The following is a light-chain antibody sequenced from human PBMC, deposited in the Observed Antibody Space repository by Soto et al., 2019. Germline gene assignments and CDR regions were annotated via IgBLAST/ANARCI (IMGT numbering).Light chain of an antibody. V-gene: IGKV3-15*01. CDR1: QSVGSN. Sequence: IGMTQSPAALSVSPGERVTLSCRARQSVGSNLAWYQQKPGQAPRLLIYGASTRATGIPARFSGSGSETEFTLTISSLQAEDSAVYFCQQYNNWPTWTFGQGTKVDIK. CDR3: QQYNNWPTWT. J-gene: IGKJ1*01. CDR2: GAS.